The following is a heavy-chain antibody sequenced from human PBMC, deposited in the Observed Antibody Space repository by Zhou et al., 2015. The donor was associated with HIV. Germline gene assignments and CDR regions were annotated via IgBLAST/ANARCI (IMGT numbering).Heavy chain of an antibody. V-gene: IGHV3-74*01. CDR1: GFIFRNYW. CDR3: VRDRTATFRGWYLDL. CDR2: INYYGSST. J-gene: IGHJ2*01. D-gene: IGHD3-16*01. Sequence: EVQLVESGGGLVQPGGSLRLSCEASGFIFRNYWMHWVRQAPGKGLVWVSLINYYGSSTNYADSVKGRFTISRDNAKNTLYLQMNSLRADDTAVYYCVRDRTATFRGWYLDLWGRGTLVTVSS.